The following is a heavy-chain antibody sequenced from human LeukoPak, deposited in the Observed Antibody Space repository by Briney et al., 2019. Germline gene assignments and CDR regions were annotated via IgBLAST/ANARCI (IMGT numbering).Heavy chain of an antibody. CDR2: ISSSGNTI. V-gene: IGHV3-48*02. CDR1: GFTFNDYG. D-gene: IGHD6-13*01. J-gene: IGHJ4*02. CDR3: ARDRDHSNNWYIFLDY. Sequence: PGGSLRLSCAASGFTFNDYGMTWVRQAPGKGLEGVSYISSSGNTIYYADSVKGRFTISRDNARNSLYLQMNSLRDEDTAVYYCARDRDHSNNWYIFLDYWGQGTLVTVSS.